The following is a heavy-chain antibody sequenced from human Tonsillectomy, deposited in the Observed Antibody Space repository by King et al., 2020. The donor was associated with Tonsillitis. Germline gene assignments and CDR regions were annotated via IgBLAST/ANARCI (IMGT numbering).Heavy chain of an antibody. CDR2: IYSGGSST. V-gene: IGHV3-23*03. Sequence: VQLVESGGGLVQPGGSLRLSCAASGFTFSSYAMSWVRQAPGKGLEWVSVIYSGGSSTYYADSVKGRFTISRDNSKNTLYLQMNSLRAEDTAVYYCAKEGITMVRGVQSYFDYWGQGTLVTVSA. CDR3: AKEGITMVRGVQSYFDY. J-gene: IGHJ4*02. D-gene: IGHD3-10*01. CDR1: GFTFSSYA.